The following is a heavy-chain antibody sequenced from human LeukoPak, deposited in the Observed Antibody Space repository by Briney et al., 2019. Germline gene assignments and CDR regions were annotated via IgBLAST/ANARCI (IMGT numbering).Heavy chain of an antibody. CDR1: GFTFSSYG. V-gene: IGHV3-30*18. CDR2: ISYDGSNK. Sequence: GGSLRLSCAASGFTFSSYGIHWVRQAPGRGLEWVAVISYDGSNKFYADSVKGRFTISRDNSKNTLFLQMNSLRPEDTAVYYCAKDWGEATVTNWFDPWGQGTLVTVSS. D-gene: IGHD4-11*01. J-gene: IGHJ5*02. CDR3: AKDWGEATVTNWFDP.